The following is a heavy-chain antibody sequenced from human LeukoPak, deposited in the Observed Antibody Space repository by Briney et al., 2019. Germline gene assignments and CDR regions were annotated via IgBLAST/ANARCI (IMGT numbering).Heavy chain of an antibody. CDR1: GFTVSSNY. CDR2: IYSGGST. CDR3: AREPRGAIPDDAFDI. Sequence: GGSLRLSCAASGFTVSSNYMSWVRQAPGKGLEWVSVIYSGGSTYYADSVKGRFTISRDNSKNTLYLQMNSLRAEDTAVYYCAREPRGAIPDDAFDIWGQGTMVTVSS. J-gene: IGHJ3*02. D-gene: IGHD3-10*01. V-gene: IGHV3-53*01.